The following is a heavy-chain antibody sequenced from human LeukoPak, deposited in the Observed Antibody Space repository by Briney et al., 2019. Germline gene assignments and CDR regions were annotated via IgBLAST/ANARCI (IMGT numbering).Heavy chain of an antibody. J-gene: IGHJ4*02. CDR2: ISGSGGST. CDR3: AKQSYSNSWNNFDY. V-gene: IGHV3-23*01. D-gene: IGHD6-13*01. Sequence: GGTLRLSCSASGFNFTSSGMSWVRQAPGKGLEWVSAISGSGGSTYYADSVRGRLTISRDNSKNTLYLQMNSLRAEDTAVYYCAKQSYSNSWNNFDYWGQGTLVTVSS. CDR1: GFNFTSSG.